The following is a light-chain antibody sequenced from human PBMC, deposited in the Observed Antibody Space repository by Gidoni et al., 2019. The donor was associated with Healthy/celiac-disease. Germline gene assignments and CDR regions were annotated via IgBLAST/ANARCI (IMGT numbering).Light chain of an antibody. CDR2: GAS. V-gene: IGKV3-15*01. Sequence: EVVMPQSPAPLSVSPGERATLSCRASQSVSSNLAWYQQKPGQAPRLLIYGASTRATGIPARLSGSGSGTEFTLTSSRLQSEDFAVYYCQQYNNWPPLTFGGGTKVEIK. J-gene: IGKJ4*01. CDR3: QQYNNWPPLT. CDR1: QSVSSN.